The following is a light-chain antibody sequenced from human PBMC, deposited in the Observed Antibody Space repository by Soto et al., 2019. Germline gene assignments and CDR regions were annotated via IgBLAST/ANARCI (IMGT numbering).Light chain of an antibody. J-gene: IGKJ1*01. Sequence: EIVLTQSPGTLSLSPGERATLSCRASQSVDGNYLAWHQQKPGQAPRLLIYGVSTRATGVPARFTGSGSGTDFTLTISSLQSEDFAIYYCQHYNNWPPWTFGQGPRWIS. V-gene: IGKV3-15*01. CDR2: GVS. CDR1: QSVDGN. CDR3: QHYNNWPPWT.